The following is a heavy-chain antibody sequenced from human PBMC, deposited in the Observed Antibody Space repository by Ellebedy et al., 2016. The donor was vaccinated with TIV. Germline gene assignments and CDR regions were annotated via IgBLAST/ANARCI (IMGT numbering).Heavy chain of an antibody. CDR2: ISADGATN. CDR1: GFIFYTYG. CDR3: AKIFYTNRPCSYYYYGMDV. D-gene: IGHD3-10*01. V-gene: IGHV3-30*18. Sequence: PGGSLRLSCTGSGFIFYTYGMHWVRQAPGKGLEWVAVISADGATNYHADSVEVRFTISRDNSQNTLYLQMNSLRPEDTAVYFCAKIFYTNRPCSYYYYGMDVWGQGNTVTVSS. J-gene: IGHJ6*02.